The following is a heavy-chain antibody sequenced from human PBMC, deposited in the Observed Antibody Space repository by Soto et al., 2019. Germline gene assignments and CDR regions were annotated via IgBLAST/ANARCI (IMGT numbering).Heavy chain of an antibody. CDR2: IYWDDDK. D-gene: IGHD3-3*01. V-gene: IGHV2-5*02. CDR3: AHRVLRTVFGLVTTTAIYFDF. J-gene: IGHJ4*02. CDR1: GFSLTTSGVG. Sequence: QITFKESGPTVVNPTETLTLTCTVSGFSLTTSGVGVGWVRQSPGKAPEGLALIYWDDDKRYSTSLKSRLTIAKDTSKNQVVLTMANVDPADTATYYCAHRVLRTVFGLVTTTAIYFDFWGQGTPVVVSS.